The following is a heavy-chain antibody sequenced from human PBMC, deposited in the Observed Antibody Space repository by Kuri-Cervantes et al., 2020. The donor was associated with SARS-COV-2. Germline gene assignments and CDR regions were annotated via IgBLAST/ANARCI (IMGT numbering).Heavy chain of an antibody. CDR2: INPNNGGT. V-gene: IGHV1-2*02. CDR1: GYTFTGYY. J-gene: IGHJ4*02. CDR3: ARDRGYDILTGYYSFDY. D-gene: IGHD3-9*01. Sequence: ASVKVSCKASGYTFTGYYMHWVRQAPGQGLEWMGWINPNNGGTNYAQKFQGRVTMTRDTSISTAYMELSRLRSDDTAVYYCARDRGYDILTGYYSFDYWGQGTLVTVSS.